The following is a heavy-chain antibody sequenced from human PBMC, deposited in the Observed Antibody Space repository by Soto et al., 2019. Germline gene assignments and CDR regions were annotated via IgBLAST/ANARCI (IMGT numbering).Heavy chain of an antibody. CDR1: GFTFDDYA. CDR2: ISWNSGSI. D-gene: IGHD3-16*02. CDR3: AKDMHDYVWGSYRYSPFDY. J-gene: IGHJ4*02. V-gene: IGHV3-9*01. Sequence: GGSLRLSCAASGFTFDDYAMHWVRQAPGKGLEWVSGISWNSGSIGYADSVKGRFTISRDNAKNSLYLQMNSLRAEDTALYYCAKDMHDYVWGSYRYSPFDYWGQGTLVTVSS.